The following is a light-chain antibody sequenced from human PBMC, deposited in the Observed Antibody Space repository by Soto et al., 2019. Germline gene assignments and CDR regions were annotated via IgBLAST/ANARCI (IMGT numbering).Light chain of an antibody. CDR3: QQYGGSPIT. Sequence: EVVMTQSPATLSVSPGETVTLSCMASQNVRSNLAWYQQKPGQSPRLLIYGASSRATGIPDRFSGSGSGTDFTLTLSRLEPEDFAVYYCQQYGGSPITFGQGTRLEIK. V-gene: IGKV3-20*01. CDR1: QNVRSN. CDR2: GAS. J-gene: IGKJ5*01.